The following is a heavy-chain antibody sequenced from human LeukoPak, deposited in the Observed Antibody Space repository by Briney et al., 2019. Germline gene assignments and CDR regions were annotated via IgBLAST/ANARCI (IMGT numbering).Heavy chain of an antibody. V-gene: IGHV4-31*01. Sequence: PSETLSLTCAVSGDSISSGGHYWTWVRQRPGSGLEWIGYIFHTGTTYYNPSLNSLVTISVDTSKSHFSLKLSSVTAADTAVYYCARSPGIWNEYGPLEYWGQGALVTVSS. CDR1: GDSISSGGHY. CDR3: ARSPGIWNEYGPLEY. CDR2: IFHTGTT. D-gene: IGHD1-1*01. J-gene: IGHJ4*02.